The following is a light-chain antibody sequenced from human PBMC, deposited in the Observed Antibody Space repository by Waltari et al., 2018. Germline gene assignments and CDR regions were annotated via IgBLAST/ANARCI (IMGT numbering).Light chain of an antibody. Sequence: DIQLTQSPSFLSASVGDRVTITCRASQGISSYLAWYQQKPGKAPKLLIYGASTLQSGVPSRFSGSGSRTEFTLTISSLQPEDFATYYCQQLDGYPLTFGGGTKVEIK. CDR1: QGISSY. CDR2: GAS. CDR3: QQLDGYPLT. J-gene: IGKJ4*01. V-gene: IGKV1-9*01.